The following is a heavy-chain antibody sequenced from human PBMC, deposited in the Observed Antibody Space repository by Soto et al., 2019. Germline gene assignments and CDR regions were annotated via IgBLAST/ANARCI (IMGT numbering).Heavy chain of an antibody. CDR3: ARRRYCSSTSCYRSRYYGMDV. V-gene: IGHV1-46*01. J-gene: IGHJ6*02. Sequence: ASVKVSCKASGYTFTSHYMHWVRQAPGQGLEWMGIINPSGGSTSYAQKFQGRVTITADESTSTAYMELSSLRSEDTAVYYCARRRYCSSTSCYRSRYYGMDVWGQGTTVTVSS. CDR2: INPSGGST. CDR1: GYTFTSHY. D-gene: IGHD2-2*01.